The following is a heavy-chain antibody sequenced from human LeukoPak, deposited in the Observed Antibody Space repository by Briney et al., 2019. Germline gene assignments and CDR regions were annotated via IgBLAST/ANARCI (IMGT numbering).Heavy chain of an antibody. J-gene: IGHJ4*02. Sequence: GGSLRLSCAASGFTFSSYGMHWVRQAPGKGLEWVSVITGSDGSTYYAGSVKGRFTISRDNSKNTLYLQMSSLRADDTAVYYCAKGGRIEAAGNIDYWGQGTLVTVSS. V-gene: IGHV3-23*01. CDR3: AKGGRIEAAGNIDY. D-gene: IGHD6-13*01. CDR1: GFTFSSYG. CDR2: ITGSDGST.